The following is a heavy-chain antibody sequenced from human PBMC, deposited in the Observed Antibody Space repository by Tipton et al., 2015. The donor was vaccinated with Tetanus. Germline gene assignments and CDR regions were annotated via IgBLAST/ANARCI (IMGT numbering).Heavy chain of an antibody. CDR3: ARLRVYCSTACYSREDY. CDR2: IKEDGSEM. V-gene: IGHV3-7*01. CDR1: GFTFRSYW. J-gene: IGHJ4*02. Sequence: SLRLSCVASGFTFRSYWMSWVRQAPGKGLEWVANIKEDGSEMYYADSVKGRFTISRDNARNSLSVHMNSLTAEDTAVYYCARLRVYCSTACYSREDYWGQVTLVTVSS. D-gene: IGHD2/OR15-2a*01.